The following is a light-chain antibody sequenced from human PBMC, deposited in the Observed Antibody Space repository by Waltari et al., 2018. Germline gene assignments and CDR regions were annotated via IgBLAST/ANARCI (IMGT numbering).Light chain of an antibody. J-gene: IGLJ3*02. CDR1: SSDVGGYNS. V-gene: IGLV2-11*01. CDR3: CSYAGNYLRV. CDR2: NVS. Sequence: QSALTQPRSLSGSPRQSVTISCPGTSSDVGGYNSFPWYQQYPGRAPKVVIYNVSKRPSGVPDRFSGSKSGNTASLTISGLQAEDEADYYCCSYAGNYLRVFGGGTRLTVL.